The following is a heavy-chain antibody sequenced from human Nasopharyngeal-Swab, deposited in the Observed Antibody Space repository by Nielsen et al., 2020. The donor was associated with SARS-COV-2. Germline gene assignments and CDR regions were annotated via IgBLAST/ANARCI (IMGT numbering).Heavy chain of an antibody. J-gene: IGHJ3*02. CDR2: INSEGSNT. CDR1: GFTFSDYW. CDR3: ARVGPSVTTRRAFDI. D-gene: IGHD4-17*01. V-gene: IGHV3-74*01. Sequence: GGSLRLSCAASGFTFSDYWMHWDRQAPGKGLMWVSRINSEGSNTAYADSVKGRFTISRDNANNTLYLQMNNLRAEDTAVYYCARVGPSVTTRRAFDIWGRGTMVTVSS.